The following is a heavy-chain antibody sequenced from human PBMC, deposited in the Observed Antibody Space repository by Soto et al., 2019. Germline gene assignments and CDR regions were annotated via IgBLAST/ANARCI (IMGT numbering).Heavy chain of an antibody. D-gene: IGHD3-3*01. CDR3: TTVEVV. CDR2: ISSGGST. J-gene: IGHJ6*04. Sequence: PGGSLRLSCAASGFTVTNLYMTWVRQAPGKGLEWVSVISSGGSTYYADSVKGRFTISRDNSKNTLYLQMNSLKTEDTAVYYCTTVEVVWGKGTTVTVSS. V-gene: IGHV3-66*01. CDR1: GFTVTNLY.